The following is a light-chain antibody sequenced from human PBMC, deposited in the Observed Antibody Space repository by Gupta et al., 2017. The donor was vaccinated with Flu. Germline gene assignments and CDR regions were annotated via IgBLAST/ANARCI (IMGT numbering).Light chain of an antibody. V-gene: IGLV2-8*01. J-gene: IGLJ3*02. Sequence: SVTISCTGTSSDVGGYKYVSWYHQHPGKPPRVMIYEVSNRPAGVPDRFSDSKSGNTASLTVSVHQEEEEADYYCSADAGNNNWVFGGGTKVTVL. CDR2: EVS. CDR1: SSDVGGYKY. CDR3: SADAGNNNWV.